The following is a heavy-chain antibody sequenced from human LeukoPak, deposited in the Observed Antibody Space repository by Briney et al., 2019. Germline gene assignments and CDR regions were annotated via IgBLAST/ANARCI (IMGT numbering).Heavy chain of an antibody. V-gene: IGHV4-59*08. D-gene: IGHD5-12*01. CDR3: ARGGYSGYDYYFDY. CDR2: IYYSGST. J-gene: IGHJ4*02. Sequence: SETLSLTCTVSGGSISSYYWSWIRQPPGKGLEWIGYIYYSGSTNYNPSLKSRVTISVDTSKNQFSLKLGSVTAADTAVYYCARGGYSGYDYYFDYWGQGTLVTVSS. CDR1: GGSISSYY.